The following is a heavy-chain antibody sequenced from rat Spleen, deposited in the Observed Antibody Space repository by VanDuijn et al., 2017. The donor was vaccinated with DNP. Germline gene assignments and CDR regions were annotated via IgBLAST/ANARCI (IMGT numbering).Heavy chain of an antibody. CDR2: ISYDGSST. D-gene: IGHD1-11*01. Sequence: EVQLVESGGGLVQPGRSLKLSCAASGFTFSNCNMAWVRQAPKKGLEWVATISYDGSSTYYRDSVKGRFTISRDNAKSSLYLQMNSLKSEDTATYYCARHYGGYFDYWGQGVMVTVSS. CDR1: GFTFSNCN. V-gene: IGHV5-7*01. CDR3: ARHYGGYFDY. J-gene: IGHJ2*01.